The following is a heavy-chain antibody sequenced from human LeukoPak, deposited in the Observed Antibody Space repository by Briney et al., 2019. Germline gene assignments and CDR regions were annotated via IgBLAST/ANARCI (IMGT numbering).Heavy chain of an antibody. J-gene: IGHJ4*02. Sequence: GGSLRLSCAASGFTFSSYTMSWVRQAPGKGLEWVSALSGRGDYSYDAGSVKGRFTISRDNSKNTLYLQLNGLRAEDTAVYFCVKESVKTGTYLAYFDYWGQGTLVTVSS. D-gene: IGHD1-26*01. CDR2: LSGRGDYS. CDR1: GFTFSSYT. V-gene: IGHV3-23*01. CDR3: VKESVKTGTYLAYFDY.